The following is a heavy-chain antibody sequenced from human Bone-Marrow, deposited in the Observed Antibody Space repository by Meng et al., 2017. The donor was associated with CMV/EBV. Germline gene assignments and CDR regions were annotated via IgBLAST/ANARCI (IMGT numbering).Heavy chain of an antibody. CDR1: GGTFSSYA. V-gene: IGHV1-69*05. CDR3: ARGGGVGAPNNDAFDI. CDR2: IIPIFGTA. J-gene: IGHJ3*02. D-gene: IGHD1-26*01. Sequence: SVKVSCKASGGTFSSYAISWVRQAPGQGLEWMGGIIPIFGTANYAQKFQGRVTITTDESTSTAYMELSSLRSEDTAVYYCARGGGVGAPNNDAFDIWGQGTMVTGSS.